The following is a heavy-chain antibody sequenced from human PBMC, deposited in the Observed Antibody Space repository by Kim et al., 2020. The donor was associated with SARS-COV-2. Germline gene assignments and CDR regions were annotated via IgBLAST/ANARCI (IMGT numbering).Heavy chain of an antibody. CDR3: ARDGSSGAAGGMDV. CDR2: ISSSSSYI. CDR1: GFTFSSYS. D-gene: IGHD6-19*01. Sequence: GGSLRLSCAASGFTFSSYSMNWVRQAPGKGLEWVSSISSSSSYIYYADSVKGRFTISRDNAKNSLYLQMNSLRAEDTAVYYCARDGSSGAAGGMDVWGQGTTVTVSS. J-gene: IGHJ6*02. V-gene: IGHV3-21*01.